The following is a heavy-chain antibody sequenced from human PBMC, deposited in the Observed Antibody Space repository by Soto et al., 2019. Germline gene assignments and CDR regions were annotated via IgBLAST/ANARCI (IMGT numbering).Heavy chain of an antibody. CDR3: ARDRRITIFGVVDDAFDI. Sequence: ASLPGSCKASGYTFTGYDMHWVRQAPGQGLEWMGWINPNSGGTNYAQKFQGWVTMTRDTSISTAYMELSRLRSDDTAVYYCARDRRITIFGVVDDAFDIWGQGTMVTVSS. D-gene: IGHD3-3*01. CDR1: GYTFTGYD. J-gene: IGHJ3*02. CDR2: INPNSGGT. V-gene: IGHV1-2*04.